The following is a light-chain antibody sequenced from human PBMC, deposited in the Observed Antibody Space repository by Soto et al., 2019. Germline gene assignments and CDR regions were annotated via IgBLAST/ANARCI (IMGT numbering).Light chain of an antibody. V-gene: IGKV3-15*01. CDR1: QSVNSN. J-gene: IGKJ4*01. CDR3: QQYNFWSPLT. CDR2: DAS. Sequence: ERVMTQSPATLSVSPGERATLSCRASQSVNSNLAWYRQKPGQAPRLLISDASTRATGVPARFSGSGSGTEFTLTICSLQSEDSGIYYCQQYNFWSPLTFGGGTKVEIK.